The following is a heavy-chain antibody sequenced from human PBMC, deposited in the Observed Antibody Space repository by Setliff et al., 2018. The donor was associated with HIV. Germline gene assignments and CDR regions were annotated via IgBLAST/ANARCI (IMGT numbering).Heavy chain of an antibody. J-gene: IGHJ4*02. CDR1: GYPFNNFG. V-gene: IGHV1-18*01. CDR2: INVYSGDT. Sequence: ASVKVSCKASGYPFNNFGISWVRQAPGQGLEWLAWINVYSGDTNFAQRFQGRVTMTRDASTGTAYMELRNLRSDDTAVYYCATDRTQTGISMVRGRLTDPARYTLDYWGPGTLVTVS. D-gene: IGHD3-10*01. CDR3: ATDRTQTGISMVRGRLTDPARYTLDY.